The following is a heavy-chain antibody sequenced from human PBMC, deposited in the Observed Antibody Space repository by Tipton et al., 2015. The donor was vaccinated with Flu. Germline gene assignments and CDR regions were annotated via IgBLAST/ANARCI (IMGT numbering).Heavy chain of an antibody. CDR1: GFFFSSYE. Sequence: SLRLSCAASGFFFSSYEMNWVRQAPGKGLEWVSYISDSGTTTFYADSVKGRFTVSRDNAENSLFLQMTSLRDEDTAVYYCAGRIVASGGLDYWGQGTLVTVSS. D-gene: IGHD5-12*01. J-gene: IGHJ4*02. CDR3: AGRIVASGGLDY. V-gene: IGHV3-48*03. CDR2: ISDSGTTT.